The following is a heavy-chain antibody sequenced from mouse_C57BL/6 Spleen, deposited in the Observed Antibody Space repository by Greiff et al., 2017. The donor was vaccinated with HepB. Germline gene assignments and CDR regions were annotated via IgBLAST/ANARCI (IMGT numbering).Heavy chain of an antibody. CDR1: GFSLTSYA. CDR3: AKITTVVAHYYAMDY. D-gene: IGHD1-1*01. Sequence: VKLQESGPGLVAPSQSLSITCTVSGFSLTSYAISWVRQPPGKGLEWLGVIWTGGGTNYNSALKSRLSISKDNSKSQVFLKMNSLQTDDTARYYCAKITTVVAHYYAMDYWGQGTSVTVSS. J-gene: IGHJ4*01. CDR2: IWTGGGT. V-gene: IGHV2-9-1*01.